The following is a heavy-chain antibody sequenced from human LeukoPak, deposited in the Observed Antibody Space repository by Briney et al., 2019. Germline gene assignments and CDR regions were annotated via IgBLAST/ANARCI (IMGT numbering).Heavy chain of an antibody. CDR1: GFTFSNYA. J-gene: IGHJ6*02. Sequence: GGSLRLSCAASGFTFSNYAMHWVRQAPGKGLEWVAVIWSDGNNKYYADSVKGRFTISRDNSKNTLYLQMNSLRAEDTAVYYCAKDDATVGGSYSAIYYYYGMDVWGQGTTVTVSS. D-gene: IGHD1-26*01. CDR3: AKDDATVGGSYSAIYYYYGMDV. CDR2: IWSDGNNK. V-gene: IGHV3-30*02.